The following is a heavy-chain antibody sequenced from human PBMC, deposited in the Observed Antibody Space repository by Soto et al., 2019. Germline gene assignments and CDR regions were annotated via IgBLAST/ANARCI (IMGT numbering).Heavy chain of an antibody. CDR3: AKALVVVGSNDAFDI. D-gene: IGHD2-15*01. CDR1: GYTFTSYY. Sequence: GASVKVSCKASGYTFTSYYMHWVRQAPGQGLEWMRIINPSGGSTSYAQKFQGRVTMTRDTSTSTVYMELSSLRSEDTAVYYCAKALVVVGSNDAFDIWGQGTMVTVSS. CDR2: INPSGGST. V-gene: IGHV1-46*03. J-gene: IGHJ3*02.